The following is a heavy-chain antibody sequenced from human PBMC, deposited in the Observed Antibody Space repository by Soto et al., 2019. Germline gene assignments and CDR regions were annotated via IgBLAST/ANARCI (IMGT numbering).Heavy chain of an antibody. V-gene: IGHV3-53*01. Sequence: GGSLRLSCAASGITVSTNYMSWVRQAPGKGLEWVSVIYSDGKTFYADSVKGRFTISRDNSQNTVSLQMNSLRADGTAVYYCARDGGGGYYDSSGYMGVWGQGTLVTVSS. J-gene: IGHJ4*02. CDR1: GITVSTNY. CDR3: ARDGGGGYYDSSGYMGV. D-gene: IGHD3-22*01. CDR2: IYSDGKT.